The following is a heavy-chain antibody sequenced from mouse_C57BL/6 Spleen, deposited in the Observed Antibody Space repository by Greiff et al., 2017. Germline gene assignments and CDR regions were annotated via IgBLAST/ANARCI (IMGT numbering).Heavy chain of an antibody. J-gene: IGHJ2*01. CDR1: GYTFTSYW. CDR3: ASGSSLYYFDY. V-gene: IGHV1-52*01. CDR2: IDPSDSET. Sequence: QVQLQQPGAELVRPGSSVKLSCKASGYTFTSYWMHWVKQRPIQGLEWIGNIDPSDSETHYNQKFKDKATLTVDKSSSTAYMQLSSLTSEDSAVYCCASGSSLYYFDYWGQGTTLTVSS. D-gene: IGHD1-1*01.